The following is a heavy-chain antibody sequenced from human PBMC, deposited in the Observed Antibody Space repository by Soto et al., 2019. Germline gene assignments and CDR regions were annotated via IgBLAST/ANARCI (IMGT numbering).Heavy chain of an antibody. V-gene: IGHV4-59*08. CDR2: IYYSGST. CDR1: VGSISGYY. J-gene: IGHJ4*02. Sequence: PSETLPLTWTVSVGSISGYYCSWIRQPPGKGLEWIGYIYYSGSTNYNPTLKSRVTISVDTSKNQFSLKLSSVTAADSAVYYCARRQVGTFDYWGQGTLVTVSS. CDR3: ARRQVGTFDY.